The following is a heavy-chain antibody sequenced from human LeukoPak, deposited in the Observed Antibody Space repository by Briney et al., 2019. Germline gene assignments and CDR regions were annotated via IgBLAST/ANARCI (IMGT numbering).Heavy chain of an antibody. V-gene: IGHV4-34*01. J-gene: IGHJ4*02. D-gene: IGHD2-21*01. CDR2: INHSGST. Sequence: SETLSLTCAVYGGSFSGYYWSWILQPPGKGLEWIGEINHSGSTNYNPSLKSRVTISVDTSKNQFSLKLSSVTAADTAVYYCARGVMALGYWGQGTLVTVSS. CDR1: GGSFSGYY. CDR3: ARGVMALGY.